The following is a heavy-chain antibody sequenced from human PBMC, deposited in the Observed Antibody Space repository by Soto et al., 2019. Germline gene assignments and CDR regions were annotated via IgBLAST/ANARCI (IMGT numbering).Heavy chain of an antibody. V-gene: IGHV3-30*04. CDR3: ARDRCSGYNCYSDFYYGLDV. Sequence: QPGGSLRLSCEASGFIFDNYAMHWVRQAPGKGLEWVAVTSYDGSDQYYADSVNGRLTISRDNSKNTLFLQVHSLSAEDTAVYYCARDRCSGYNCYSDFYYGLDVWGRGTSLTVSS. CDR2: TSYDGSDQ. D-gene: IGHD2-15*01. J-gene: IGHJ6*02. CDR1: GFIFDNYA.